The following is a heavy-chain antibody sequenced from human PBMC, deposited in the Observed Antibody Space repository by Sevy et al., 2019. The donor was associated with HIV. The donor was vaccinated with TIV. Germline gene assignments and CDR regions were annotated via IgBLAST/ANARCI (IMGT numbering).Heavy chain of an antibody. V-gene: IGHV3-23*01. J-gene: IGHJ4*02. CDR2: LSFGCGEI. CDR3: AREGCTKPHDY. CDR1: GFTFSKYS. Sequence: GGSLSLSCAASGFTFSKYSMSWVRQPPGKGLEWVSTLSFGCGEINYADSVKGRVTISRDNSKSSVYLQMNNLRPEDTAVYYCAREGCTKPHDYWGQGTLVTVSS. D-gene: IGHD2-8*01.